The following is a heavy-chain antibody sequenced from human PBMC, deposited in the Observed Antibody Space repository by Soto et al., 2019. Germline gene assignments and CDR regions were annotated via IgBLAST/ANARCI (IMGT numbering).Heavy chain of an antibody. CDR2: ISAYNGNT. J-gene: IGHJ6*02. V-gene: IGHV1-18*01. Sequence: QVQLVQSGAEVKKPGASVKVSCKASGYTFTSYGISWVRQAPGQGLEWMGWISAYNGNTNYAQKLQGRVTMTTDTSPSTAYMELRSLRSDDTAVYYCARVRFLEWLGLSWSTDYYYGMDVWGQGTTVTVSS. D-gene: IGHD3-3*01. CDR3: ARVRFLEWLGLSWSTDYYYGMDV. CDR1: GYTFTSYG.